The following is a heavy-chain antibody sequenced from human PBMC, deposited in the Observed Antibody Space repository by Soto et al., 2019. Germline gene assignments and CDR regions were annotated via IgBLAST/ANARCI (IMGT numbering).Heavy chain of an antibody. V-gene: IGHV3-23*01. CDR2: IIGSGGTT. Sequence: GSLRLSCTASGFIFRNYVMTWVRQAPGKGLEWVSSIIGSGGTTYYADSVKGRFTISRDNSKNTLYLQMNSLRAEDTAVYYCARERGGGAAAGSAHFDYWGQGTLVSVSS. D-gene: IGHD6-13*01. J-gene: IGHJ4*02. CDR3: ARERGGGAAAGSAHFDY. CDR1: GFIFRNYV.